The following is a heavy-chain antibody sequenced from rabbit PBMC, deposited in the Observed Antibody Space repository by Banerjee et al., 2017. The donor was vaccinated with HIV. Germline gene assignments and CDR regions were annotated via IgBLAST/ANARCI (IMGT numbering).Heavy chain of an antibody. D-gene: IGHD4-2*01. V-gene: IGHV1S40*01. CDR2: IYAGSSGST. CDR3: ARDDAGVVGYDWDL. CDR1: GFSFSLKYV. J-gene: IGHJ4*01. Sequence: QSLEESGGDLVKPEGSLTLTCTASGFSFSLKYVMCWVRQAPGKGLEWIACIYAGSSGSTQYANWAKGRFTISKISSTTVTLQMTSLTAADTATYFCARDDAGVVGYDWDLWGQGTLVTVS.